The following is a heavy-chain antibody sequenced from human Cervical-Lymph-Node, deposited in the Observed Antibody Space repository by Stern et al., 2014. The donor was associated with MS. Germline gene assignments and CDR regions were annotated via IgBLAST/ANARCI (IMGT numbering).Heavy chain of an antibody. CDR1: GGSISSGDYY. CDR3: ASSPTTDYDFPRGWFDP. CDR2: IYYSGST. D-gene: IGHD3-3*01. Sequence: VQLVESGPGLVKPSQTLSLTCSVSGGSISSGDYYWSWIRQPPGKGLEWIGDIYYSGSTYYSPSLKSRIAISLDTSKNQFSLKLNSVTAADTAVYYCASSPTTDYDFPRGWFDPWGQGTLVTVSS. V-gene: IGHV4-30-4*01. J-gene: IGHJ5*02.